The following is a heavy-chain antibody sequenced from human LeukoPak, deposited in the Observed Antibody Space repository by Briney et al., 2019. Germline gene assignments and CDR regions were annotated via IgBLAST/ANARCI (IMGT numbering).Heavy chain of an antibody. J-gene: IGHJ4*02. CDR2: IYYSGST. CDR1: GGSISSNSYY. Sequence: PSETLSLTCTVSGGSISSNSYYWGWIRQPPGKGLEWIGSIYYSGSTYYNPSLKSRVTISVDTSKNQFSLKLSSVTAADTAVYYCARMRRYYYDSSGYYGPRSFDYWGQGTLVTVSS. V-gene: IGHV4-39*01. D-gene: IGHD3-22*01. CDR3: ARMRRYYYDSSGYYGPRSFDY.